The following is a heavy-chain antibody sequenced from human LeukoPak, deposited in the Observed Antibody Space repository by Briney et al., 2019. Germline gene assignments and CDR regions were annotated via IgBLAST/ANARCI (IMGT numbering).Heavy chain of an antibody. CDR2: IYYSGST. V-gene: IGHV4-39*01. CDR3: ARQGWFRGAIDDF. D-gene: IGHD3-10*01. J-gene: IGHJ4*02. Sequence: SETLSLTCAVYGGSFSDNSYYWGWIRQPPGKGLEWIGTIYYSGSTHYNPSLNSRVSISIDTSKNQFFLKLNSVTATDSAVYYCARQGWFRGAIDDFWGQGTLVTVSS. CDR1: GGSFSDNSYY.